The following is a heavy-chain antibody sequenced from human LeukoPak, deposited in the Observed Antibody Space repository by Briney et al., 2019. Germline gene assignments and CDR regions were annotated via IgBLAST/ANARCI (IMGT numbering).Heavy chain of an antibody. V-gene: IGHV3-23*01. CDR3: AKEPNLSFYYMAD. J-gene: IGHJ6*03. Sequence: GGSLRLSCAASGFTFSSYVMTWVGQAPGKGLEWVSAISVSGGSTYYADSVKGRFTISRDNSKNTLFLQMNSLRADDTAIYYCAKEPNLSFYYMADWGKGTTVTISS. CDR2: ISVSGGST. D-gene: IGHD1-14*01. CDR1: GFTFSSYV.